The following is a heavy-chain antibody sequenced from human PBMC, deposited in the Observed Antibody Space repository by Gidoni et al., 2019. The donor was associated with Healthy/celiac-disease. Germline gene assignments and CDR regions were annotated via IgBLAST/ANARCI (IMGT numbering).Heavy chain of an antibody. CDR2: IYYSGST. D-gene: IGHD3-10*01. CDR1: GGSISSSSYY. Sequence: QLQLQESGPGLVKPSETLSLTCTVSGGSISSSSYYWGWIRQPPGKGLEWIGSIYYSGSTYYNPSLKSRVTISVDTSKNQFSLKLSSVTAADTAVYYCASTAYGSGSYFLPHWGQGTLVTVSS. J-gene: IGHJ4*02. CDR3: ASTAYGSGSYFLPH. V-gene: IGHV4-39*01.